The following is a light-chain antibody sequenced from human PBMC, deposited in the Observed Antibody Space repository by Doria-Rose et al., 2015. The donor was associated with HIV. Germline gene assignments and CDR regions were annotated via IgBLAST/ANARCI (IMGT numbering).Light chain of an antibody. J-gene: IGKJ1*01. Sequence: QSPSTLSASVGDRVTITCRASQSISTWLAWYQQIPGKAPKLLIYEASSLGSGVPSRFSGSGSGIEFTLTINSLQPDDFATYYCQQYNSYWTFGQGTKVEIK. CDR3: QQYNSYWT. CDR1: QSISTW. CDR2: EAS. V-gene: IGKV1-5*03.